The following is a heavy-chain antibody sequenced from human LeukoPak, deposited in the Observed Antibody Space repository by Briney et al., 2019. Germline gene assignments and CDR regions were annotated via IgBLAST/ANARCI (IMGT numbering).Heavy chain of an antibody. D-gene: IGHD1-26*01. J-gene: IGHJ3*02. CDR3: VTKREAFDI. V-gene: IGHV3-66*01. Sequence: GGSLRLSCAASGFSVSSKYMNWVRQAPGRGLEWVSVLYAGGNTYYADSVKGRFTISRDNSKNTLDLQMNTLRPEDTAVCYCVTKREAFDIWGQGTMVTVSS. CDR2: LYAGGNT. CDR1: GFSVSSKY.